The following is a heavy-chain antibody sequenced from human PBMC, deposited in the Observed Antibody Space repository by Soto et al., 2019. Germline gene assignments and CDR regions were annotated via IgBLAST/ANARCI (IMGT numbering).Heavy chain of an antibody. V-gene: IGHV4-31*03. CDR1: YGSISNNNYY. J-gene: IGHJ4*02. CDR3: ASVETTVTFDY. CDR2: IYYSGST. Sequence: QVQLQESGPGLVKPSQTLSLTCTVSYGSISNNNYYWSWIRQHPGRGLEWIGHIYYSGSTYYNPSLESRVTMSVDTSYNQFSLKLSSVTAADPAVYYCASVETTVTFDYWGQGTLVTVSS. D-gene: IGHD4-17*01.